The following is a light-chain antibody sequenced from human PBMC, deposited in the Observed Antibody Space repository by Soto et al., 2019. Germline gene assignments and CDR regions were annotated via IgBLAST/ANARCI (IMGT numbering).Light chain of an antibody. CDR1: SSDVGGYNY. CDR3: SSYTSSSTLV. J-gene: IGLJ2*01. CDR2: DVS. Sequence: QSALTQPASVSGSPGQSITISCTGTSSDVGGYNYVSWYQQHPGKAPKLMIYDVSNWPSGVSNRFSGSKSGNTASLTISGLQAEDEADYYCSSYTSSSTLVFGGGTQVTVL. V-gene: IGLV2-14*01.